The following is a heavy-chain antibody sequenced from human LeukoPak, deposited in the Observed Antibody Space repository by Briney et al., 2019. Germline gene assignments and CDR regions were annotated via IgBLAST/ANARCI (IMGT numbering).Heavy chain of an antibody. CDR2: ISYDGSNK. V-gene: IGHV3-30*04. J-gene: IGHJ6*03. CDR1: GFTFSSYA. CDR3: AKDPPVSNYYYYYMDV. Sequence: GGSLRLSCAASGFTFSSYAMHWVRQAPGKGLEWVAVISYDGSNKYYADSVKGRFTISRDNSKNTLYLQMNSLRAEDTAVYYCAKDPPVSNYYYYYMDVWGKGTTVTVSS.